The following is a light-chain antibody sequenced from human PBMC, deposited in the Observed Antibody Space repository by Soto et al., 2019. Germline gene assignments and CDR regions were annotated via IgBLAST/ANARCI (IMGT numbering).Light chain of an antibody. CDR3: QQYKTWRT. CDR2: GVS. V-gene: IGKV3-15*01. J-gene: IGKJ1*01. CDR1: QSLNGN. Sequence: EIVMTQSPDTLSVSPGDGATISCRASQSLNGNLAWYQQKPGQAPRLLIYGVSTRATGIPARFSGSGSGTEFNLTSYSLQSEDFAVYYCQQYKTWRTFGQGNKVEIK.